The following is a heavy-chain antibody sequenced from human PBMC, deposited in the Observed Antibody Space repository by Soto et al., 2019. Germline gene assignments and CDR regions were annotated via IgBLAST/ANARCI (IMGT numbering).Heavy chain of an antibody. J-gene: IGHJ5*02. CDR3: ARFMRGYLTSFDP. V-gene: IGHV4-34*01. CDR1: GGSFSGYY. Sequence: SETLSLTCAVYGGSFSGYYWSWIRQPPGKGLEWIGEINHSGSTNYNPSLKSRVTISVDTSKNQFSLKLSSVTAADTAVYYCARFMRGYLTSFDPWGQGTLVTVSS. D-gene: IGHD3-16*01. CDR2: INHSGST.